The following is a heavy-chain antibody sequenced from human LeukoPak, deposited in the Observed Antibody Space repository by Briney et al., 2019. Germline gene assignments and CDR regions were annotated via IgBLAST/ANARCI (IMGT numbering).Heavy chain of an antibody. J-gene: IGHJ4*02. CDR3: AREYDFWSGQVFDY. Sequence: GGSLRLSCAASGFTFSSYWMSWVRQAPGKGLEWVANTKQDGSEKYYVDSVKGRFTISRDNAKNSLYLQMSSLRAGDTAVYYCAREYDFWSGQVFDYWGQGTLVTVSS. CDR1: GFTFSSYW. CDR2: TKQDGSEK. V-gene: IGHV3-7*01. D-gene: IGHD3-3*01.